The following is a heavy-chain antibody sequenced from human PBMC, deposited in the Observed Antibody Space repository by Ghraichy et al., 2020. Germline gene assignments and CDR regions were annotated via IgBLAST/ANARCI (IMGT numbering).Heavy chain of an antibody. CDR3: AKLYCGGDCPYFDY. V-gene: IGHV3-23*01. D-gene: IGHD2-21*02. CDR1: GFTFSSYA. CDR2: ISGSGGST. Sequence: GGTLRLSRAASGFTFSSYAMSWVRQAPGKGLEWVSAISGSGGSTYYADSVKGRFTISRDNSKNTLYLQMNSLRAEDTAVYYCAKLYCGGDCPYFDYWGQGTLVTVSS. J-gene: IGHJ4*02.